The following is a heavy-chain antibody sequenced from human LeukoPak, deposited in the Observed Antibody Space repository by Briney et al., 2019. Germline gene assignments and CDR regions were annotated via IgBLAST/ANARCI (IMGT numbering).Heavy chain of an antibody. V-gene: IGHV4-59*01. Sequence: SETLSLTCTVSGGSISSYCWSWIRQPPGKGLEWIGYIYYSGSTNYNPSPKSRVTISVDTSKNQFSLKLSSVTAADTAVYYCARAREMATIVDYWGQGTLVTVSS. CDR3: ARAREMATIVDY. D-gene: IGHD5-24*01. CDR2: IYYSGST. J-gene: IGHJ4*02. CDR1: GGSISSYC.